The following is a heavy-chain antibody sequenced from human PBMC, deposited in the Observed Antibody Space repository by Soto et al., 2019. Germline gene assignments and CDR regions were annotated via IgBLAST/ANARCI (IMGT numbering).Heavy chain of an antibody. Sequence: QVQLVQSGAEVKKPGASVKVSCKASGYTFTGYYMDWVRQAPGQGLEWMGWINPNSGGTNYAQKFQGRVTMTRDTSISTAYMELSRLRSDDTAVYYCARVRGRVRGVIAGGYFDYWGQGTLVTVSS. V-gene: IGHV1-2*02. CDR2: INPNSGGT. CDR3: ARVRGRVRGVIAGGYFDY. CDR1: GYTFTGYY. D-gene: IGHD3-10*01. J-gene: IGHJ4*02.